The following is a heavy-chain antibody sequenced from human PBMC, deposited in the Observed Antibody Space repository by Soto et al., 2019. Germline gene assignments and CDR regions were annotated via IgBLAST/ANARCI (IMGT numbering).Heavy chain of an antibody. CDR1: GFTFSSYA. J-gene: IGHJ4*02. CDR2: ISGSGDST. Sequence: GGSLRLSCAASGFTFSSYAMSWVRQAPGKGREWVSAISGSGDSTYYADSVKGRFTISRDNSKNTLYLQMNSLRAVDTAVYYCAKDSCSGGSCYFDYWGQGTLVTVSS. V-gene: IGHV3-23*01. D-gene: IGHD2-15*01. CDR3: AKDSCSGGSCYFDY.